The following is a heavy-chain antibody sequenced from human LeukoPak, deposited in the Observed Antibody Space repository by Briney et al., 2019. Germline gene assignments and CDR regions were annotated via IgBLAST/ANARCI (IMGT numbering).Heavy chain of an antibody. J-gene: IGHJ4*02. CDR3: AGGGSMATIFH. CDR2: MNPNSGNT. Sequence: ASVNVSCKASGYTFTIYDINWVRQATGQGIEWMGWMNPNSGNTGYAQKFQGRVTTTRNTSISTAYMELSSLGSQDTAVYYFAGGGSMATIFHWGQGTLVTVSS. CDR1: GYTFTIYD. V-gene: IGHV1-8*03. D-gene: IGHD5-24*01.